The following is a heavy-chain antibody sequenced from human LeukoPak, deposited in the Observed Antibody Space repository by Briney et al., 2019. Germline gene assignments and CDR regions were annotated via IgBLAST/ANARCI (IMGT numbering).Heavy chain of an antibody. D-gene: IGHD6-6*01. Sequence: SETLSLTCTVSGGSISSYYWSWIRQPPGKGLEWIGYIYYSGTTYYNPSLKSRVTISVDTSKNQFSLELSSVTAADTAVYYCARYSSSSVYFDYWGQVILVTVSS. CDR1: GGSISSYY. V-gene: IGHV4-59*08. CDR2: IYYSGTT. J-gene: IGHJ4*02. CDR3: ARYSSSSVYFDY.